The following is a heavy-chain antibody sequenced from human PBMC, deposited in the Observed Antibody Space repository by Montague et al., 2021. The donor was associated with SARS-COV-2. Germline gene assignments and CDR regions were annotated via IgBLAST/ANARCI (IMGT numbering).Heavy chain of an antibody. CDR2: IYYSGXT. CDR3: ARHERQWLRLYPYYFDY. Sequence: SETLSLTCTVSGGSISSSSYYWGWIRQPPGKGLEWIGSIYYSGXTXYXXXXKXRVTISVDTSKNQFSLKLSSVTAADTAVYYCARHERQWLRLYPYYFDYWGHGTLVTVSS. CDR1: GGSISSSSYY. J-gene: IGHJ4*01. D-gene: IGHD5-12*01. V-gene: IGHV4-39*01.